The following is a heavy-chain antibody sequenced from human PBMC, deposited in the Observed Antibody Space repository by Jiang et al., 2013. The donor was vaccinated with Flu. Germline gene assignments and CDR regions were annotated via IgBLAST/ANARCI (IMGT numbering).Heavy chain of an antibody. CDR1: GFTFSSYA. CDR2: ISGSGGST. D-gene: IGHD6-13*01. J-gene: IGHJ5*02. Sequence: EVQLLESGGGLVQPGGSLRLSCAASGFTFSSYAMSWVRQAPGKGLEWVSSISGSGGSTYYADSVKGRFTISRDNSKNTLYLQMNSLRAEDTAVYYCAKDRAGRAAAGNWFDPWGQGTLVTVSS. V-gene: IGHV3-23*01. CDR3: AKDRAGRAAAGNWFDP.